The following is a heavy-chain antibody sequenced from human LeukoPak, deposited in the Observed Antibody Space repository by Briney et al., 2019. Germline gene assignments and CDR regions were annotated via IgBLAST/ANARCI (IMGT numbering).Heavy chain of an antibody. V-gene: IGHV3-64D*09. D-gene: IGHD3-22*01. CDR3: VKGSYSDGSGLCFDY. Sequence: PGGSLSLSCSACGFSFSAYSMHWVRQAPGKGLEYVSTISSNGGRNGGSTKYADSVKGRFTISRDNSKNTLFLQMRSLRAEDMAVYYCVKGSYSDGSGLCFDYWGQGTLVTVSS. CDR1: GFSFSAYS. J-gene: IGHJ4*02. CDR2: ISSNGGRNGGST.